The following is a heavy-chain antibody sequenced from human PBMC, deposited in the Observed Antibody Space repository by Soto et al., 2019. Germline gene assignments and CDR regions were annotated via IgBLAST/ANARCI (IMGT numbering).Heavy chain of an antibody. Sequence: QVQLVESGGGVVQPGRSLRLSCAASGFTFSNYGMHWVRQAPGKGLEWVAVIWYDGSNEYYADSVKGRFTISRDSSKNTLYLQMNSLRAEDTAIYYCARTHKSIAVGAFDIWGQGTMAPVSS. CDR3: ARTHKSIAVGAFDI. D-gene: IGHD6-19*01. J-gene: IGHJ3*02. CDR2: IWYDGSNE. CDR1: GFTFSNYG. V-gene: IGHV3-33*01.